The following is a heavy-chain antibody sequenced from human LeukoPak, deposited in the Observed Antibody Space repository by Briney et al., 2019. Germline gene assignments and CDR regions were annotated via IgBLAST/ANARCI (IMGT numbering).Heavy chain of an antibody. CDR3: ARGHSYGYGWFDP. D-gene: IGHD5-18*01. Sequence: SETLSLTCTVSGGSISSYYWSWSRRPPGKGLEWIGYIYSSGSTNYNPSLKSRVTISVDTSNNQFSLKLSSVTAADTAVYYCARGHSYGYGWFDPWGQGTLVTVSS. CDR2: IYSSGST. V-gene: IGHV4-59*01. CDR1: GGSISSYY. J-gene: IGHJ5*02.